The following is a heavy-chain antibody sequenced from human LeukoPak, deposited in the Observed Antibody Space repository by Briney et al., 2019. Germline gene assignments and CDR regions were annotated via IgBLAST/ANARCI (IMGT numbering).Heavy chain of an antibody. CDR3: AREHVIRVPLFDY. Sequence: GGSLRLSCAASGFTFSSYWMHWVRQAPGKGLVWVSRINSDGSSTNYADSVKGRFTISRDNAKNTLYLQMNSLRAEDTAVYYCAREHVIRVPLFDYWGQGTLVTVSS. CDR2: INSDGSST. CDR1: GFTFSSYW. J-gene: IGHJ4*02. D-gene: IGHD2/OR15-2a*01. V-gene: IGHV3-74*01.